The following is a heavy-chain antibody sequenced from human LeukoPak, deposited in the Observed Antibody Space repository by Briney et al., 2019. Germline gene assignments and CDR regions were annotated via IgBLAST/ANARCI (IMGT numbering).Heavy chain of an antibody. CDR2: INRSSYI. D-gene: IGHD3-22*01. CDR1: GFTFSTYS. J-gene: IGHJ4*02. CDR3: ARGGETYYYDSSGYHY. V-gene: IGHV3-21*04. Sequence: GGSLRLSCAASGFTFSTYSMNWVRQAPGKGLEWVSSINRSSYIYYADSVKGRFTISRDNSKNTLYLQMNSLRAEDTAVYYCARGGETYYYDSSGYHYWGQGTLVTVSS.